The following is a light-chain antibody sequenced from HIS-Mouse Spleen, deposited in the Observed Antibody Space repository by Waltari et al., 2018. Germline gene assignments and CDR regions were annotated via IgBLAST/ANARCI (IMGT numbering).Light chain of an antibody. Sequence: QSVLTQPPSASGTPGQRVTLSCSGSSSNTGSNYVYWYQQLPGTAPKLLIHRNNQRPSGVPDRFSGSKSGTSASLAISGLRSEDEADYYCAAWDDSLSGPVFGGGTKLTVL. V-gene: IGLV1-47*01. CDR1: SSNTGSNY. CDR2: RNN. J-gene: IGLJ3*02. CDR3: AAWDDSLSGPV.